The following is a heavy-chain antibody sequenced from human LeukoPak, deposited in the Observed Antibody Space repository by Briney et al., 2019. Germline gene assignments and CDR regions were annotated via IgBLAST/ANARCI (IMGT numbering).Heavy chain of an antibody. V-gene: IGHV3-49*04. Sequence: PGGSLRLSCTASGFTFGDYAMSWVRQAPGKGLEWVGFIRSKAYGGTTEYAASVKGRFTISRDDSKSIAYLQMNSLKTEDTAVYYCTSVSGGRGDAFDIWGQGTMVTVSS. CDR3: TSVSGGRGDAFDI. CDR2: IRSKAYGGTT. CDR1: GFTFGDYA. D-gene: IGHD4-23*01. J-gene: IGHJ3*02.